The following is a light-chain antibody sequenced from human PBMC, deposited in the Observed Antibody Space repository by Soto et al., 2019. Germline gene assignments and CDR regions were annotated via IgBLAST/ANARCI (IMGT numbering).Light chain of an antibody. CDR2: END. CDR3: ATWDTSLKGVV. CDR1: SSTIGTNY. J-gene: IGLJ2*01. V-gene: IGLV1-51*01. Sequence: QSVLTQPPSVSAAPGQKVTISCSGSSSTIGTNYVSWYQHLPGTTPKLLINENDRRPSGIPDRFSGSKTGTSATLAITGLQTEDEAEYFCATWDTSLKGVVFGGGTKLTVL.